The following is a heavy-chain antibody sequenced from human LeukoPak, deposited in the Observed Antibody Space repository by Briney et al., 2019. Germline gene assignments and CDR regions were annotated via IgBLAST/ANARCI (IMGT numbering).Heavy chain of an antibody. D-gene: IGHD5-24*01. CDR2: IYYSGST. Sequence: KTSETLSLTCTVSGGSISSSSYYWGWIRQPPGKGLEWIGSIYYSGSTYYNPSLKSRVTISVDTSKNQFSLKLSSVTAADTAVYYCARLGGRDGYNGYWGQGTLVTVSS. CDR3: ARLGGRDGYNGY. CDR1: GGSISSSSYY. V-gene: IGHV4-39*07. J-gene: IGHJ4*02.